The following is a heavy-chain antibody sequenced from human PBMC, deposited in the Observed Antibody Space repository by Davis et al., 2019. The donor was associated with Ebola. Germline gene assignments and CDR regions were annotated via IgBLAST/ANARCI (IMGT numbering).Heavy chain of an antibody. D-gene: IGHD3-3*01. CDR2: IKQDGSEK. Sequence: GGSLRLSCAASGFTFSSYWMGWVRQAPGKGLEWVANIKQDGSEKYYVDSVKGRFTISRDNAKNSLYLQMNSLRAEDTAVYYCARGGFWSGIYYYYYGMDVWGQGTTVTVSS. CDR3: ARGGFWSGIYYYYYGMDV. CDR1: GFTFSSYW. V-gene: IGHV3-7*01. J-gene: IGHJ6*02.